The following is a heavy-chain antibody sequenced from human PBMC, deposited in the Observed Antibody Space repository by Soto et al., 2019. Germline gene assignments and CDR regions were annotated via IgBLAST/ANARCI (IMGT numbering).Heavy chain of an antibody. J-gene: IGHJ4*02. CDR3: ARGGGFFDY. V-gene: IGHV3-48*02. CDR1: GFTFSSYV. Sequence: EVQLVESGGGLVQPGGSLRLSCAASGFTFSSYVINWLRQAPGKGLEWVSYISISSSTRYYADSVRGRFTISRDNAKNSLYLQMNSLRDEDTAVYYCARGGGFFDYWGQRTLVTVSS. D-gene: IGHD3-10*01. CDR2: ISISSSTR.